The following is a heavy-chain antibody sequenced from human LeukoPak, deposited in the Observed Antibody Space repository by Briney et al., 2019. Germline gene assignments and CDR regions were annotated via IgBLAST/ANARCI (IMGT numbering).Heavy chain of an antibody. CDR1: GYTFNGYY. V-gene: IGHV1-2*02. CDR3: ARDRSPAPGRDYGRGHFDY. Sequence: ASVKVSCKASGYTFNGYYMHWVRQAPGQGLEWMGWINPNSGGTNYAQKFQGKVTMTRDTSISTAYMELSRLRSDDTAVYYCARDRSPAPGRDYGRGHFDYWGQGTLVTVSS. CDR2: INPNSGGT. D-gene: IGHD4/OR15-4a*01. J-gene: IGHJ4*02.